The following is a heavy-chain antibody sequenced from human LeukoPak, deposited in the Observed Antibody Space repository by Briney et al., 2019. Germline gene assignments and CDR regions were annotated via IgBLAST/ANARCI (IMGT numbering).Heavy chain of an antibody. CDR2: IYYSGST. D-gene: IGHD2-2*02. J-gene: IGHJ3*02. Sequence: SETLSLTCTVSGGSISSGGYYWSWIRQHPGKGLEWIGYIYYSGSTNYNPSLKSRVTISVDTSKNQFSLKLSSVTAADTAVYYCARHRRYCSSTSCYTGDAFDIWGQGTMVTVSS. CDR1: GGSISSGGYY. CDR3: ARHRRYCSSTSCYTGDAFDI. V-gene: IGHV4-61*08.